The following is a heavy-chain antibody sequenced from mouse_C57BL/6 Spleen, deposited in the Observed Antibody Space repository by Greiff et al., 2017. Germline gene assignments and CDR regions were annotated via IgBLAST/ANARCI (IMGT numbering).Heavy chain of an antibody. Sequence: VQLQQPGAELVKPGASVKMSCKASGYTFTSYWITWVKQRPGQGLEWIGDIYPGSGSTNYNEKFKSKATLTVDTSSSTAYMQLSSLTSEDSAVYYCARHYYGSSSYYFDYWGQGTTLTVSS. CDR1: GYTFTSYW. CDR3: ARHYYGSSSYYFDY. D-gene: IGHD1-1*01. J-gene: IGHJ2*01. V-gene: IGHV1-55*01. CDR2: IYPGSGST.